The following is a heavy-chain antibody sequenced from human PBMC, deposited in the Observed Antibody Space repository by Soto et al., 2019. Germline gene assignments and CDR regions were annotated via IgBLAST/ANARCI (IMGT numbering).Heavy chain of an antibody. CDR2: VFYSGAT. D-gene: IGHD3-10*01. CDR3: TRGLPSHFGYDS. CDR1: GDSISSYY. V-gene: IGHV4-59*01. Sequence: SETLSLTCXVSGDSISSYYWTWIRQSPGKGLEWVGYVFYSGATNYNPSLKSRVTISLDASKKQVSLRLTSATAADTAVYYCTRGLPSHFGYDSWGQGTLVTVSS. J-gene: IGHJ4*02.